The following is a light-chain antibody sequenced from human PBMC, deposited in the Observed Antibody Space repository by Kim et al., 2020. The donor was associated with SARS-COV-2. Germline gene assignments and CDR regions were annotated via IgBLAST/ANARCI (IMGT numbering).Light chain of an antibody. J-gene: IGKJ4*01. Sequence: GDRVTITCRASESISSWLAWYQQKPGKAPKVLIYKASSLKSGVPSRFSGSGSGTEFTLTISSLQPDDFATYYCQRYNNYPLTFG. CDR1: ESISSW. CDR3: QRYNNYPLT. V-gene: IGKV1-5*03. CDR2: KAS.